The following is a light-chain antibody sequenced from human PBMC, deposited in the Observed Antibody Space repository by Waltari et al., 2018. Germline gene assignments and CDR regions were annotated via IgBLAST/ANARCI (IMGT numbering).Light chain of an antibody. CDR2: GAS. V-gene: IGKV3-15*01. Sequence: EIVMTQSPATLSVSPGVRATLSCRASQTVRSNLAWYQQNPGQAPRLLIYGASTRATGIPARFSGSGSGTQFTLTISSLQSEDFAVYYCQQYNDWPYTFGQGTQLEIK. CDR1: QTVRSN. J-gene: IGKJ2*01. CDR3: QQYNDWPYT.